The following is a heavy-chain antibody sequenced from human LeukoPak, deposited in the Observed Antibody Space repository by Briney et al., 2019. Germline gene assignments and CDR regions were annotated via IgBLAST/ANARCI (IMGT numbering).Heavy chain of an antibody. J-gene: IGHJ4*02. CDR3: ARERWDYSIDY. CDR2: INNVASHI. V-gene: IGHV3-21*01. D-gene: IGHD4-11*01. CDR1: GFAFRSSW. Sequence: GGSLRLSCSASGFAFRSSWMHWVRQAPGKGLEWVSSINNVASHIYYAGSVRGRFTISRDNAKNSVYLQMNSLRAEDTAVYYCARERWDYSIDYWGQGTLVTVSS.